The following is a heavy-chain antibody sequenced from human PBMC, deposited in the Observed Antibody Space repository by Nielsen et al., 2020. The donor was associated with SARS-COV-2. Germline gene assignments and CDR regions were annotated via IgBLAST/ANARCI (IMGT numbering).Heavy chain of an antibody. V-gene: IGHV3-73*01. J-gene: IGHJ6*02. CDR2: IRSKTNNYET. CDR1: GFTFGDAI. CDR3: KHYYDMDV. Sequence: GESLKISCAASGFTFGDAIIHWVRQASGKGLEWVGRIRSKTNNYETAYAASVKGRFTISRDESKNMAYLQMNSLKTEDTAVYYCKHYYDMDVWGQGTAVIVSS.